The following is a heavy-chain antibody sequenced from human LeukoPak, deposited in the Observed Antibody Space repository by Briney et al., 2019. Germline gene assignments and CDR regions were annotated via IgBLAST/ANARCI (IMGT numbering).Heavy chain of an antibody. Sequence: RGSLRLSCAASGFTFSSYSMNWVRQAPGKGLEWVSSISSSSSYIYYADSVKGRFTISRDNAKNSLYLQMNSLRAEDTAVYYCARDDYGGILDAFDIWGQGTMVTVSS. CDR2: ISSSSSYI. CDR3: ARDDYGGILDAFDI. D-gene: IGHD4-23*01. J-gene: IGHJ3*02. CDR1: GFTFSSYS. V-gene: IGHV3-21*01.